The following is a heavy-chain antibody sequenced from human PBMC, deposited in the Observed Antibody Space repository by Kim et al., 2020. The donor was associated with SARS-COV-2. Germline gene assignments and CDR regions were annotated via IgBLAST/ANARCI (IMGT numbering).Heavy chain of an antibody. D-gene: IGHD6-19*01. CDR2: IDGDGDT. V-gene: IGHV3-53*01. Sequence: GGSLRLSCEVSGFTVSRTYMSWVRQAPGKGLEWVSIIDGDGDTYYADSVQGRFTISRDNPKNTLYLHMNTVRADDTAVYWCAKGSPSGWHLGWFGPWGEGTLVTVSS. J-gene: IGHJ5*02. CDR1: GFTVSRTY. CDR3: AKGSPSGWHLGWFGP.